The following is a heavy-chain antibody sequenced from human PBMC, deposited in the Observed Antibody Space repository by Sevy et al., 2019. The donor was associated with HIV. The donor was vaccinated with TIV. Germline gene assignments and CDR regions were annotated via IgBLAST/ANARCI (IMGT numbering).Heavy chain of an antibody. Sequence: ASVKVSCKTSGYTFSSHDINWVRQAPGQGLEWMGWMNPNNGNTGYVQKFQDRVTMTRDSSIATAYMELRGLTSDDTAVYYCARDPSVNYLTPHYRDYYGLDVWGQGTAVTVSS. CDR2: MNPNNGNT. J-gene: IGHJ6*02. CDR3: ARDPSVNYLTPHYRDYYGLDV. D-gene: IGHD1-7*01. CDR1: GYTFSSHD. V-gene: IGHV1-8*01.